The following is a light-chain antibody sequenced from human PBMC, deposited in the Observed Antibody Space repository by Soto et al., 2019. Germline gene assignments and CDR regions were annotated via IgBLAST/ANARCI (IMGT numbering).Light chain of an antibody. CDR3: QQYNDWPRK. J-gene: IGKJ1*01. CDR1: QTVSSNY. CDR2: GAS. V-gene: IGKV3-20*01. Sequence: IGVTPSPDAPSLVSGGRCTLPLRGSQTVSSNYLAWCKQRPGQAPRLLIYGASSRATGVPDRFSGGGSAKEFTITISSLHHEDFEAYYCQQYNDWPRKFGQGTKVDIK.